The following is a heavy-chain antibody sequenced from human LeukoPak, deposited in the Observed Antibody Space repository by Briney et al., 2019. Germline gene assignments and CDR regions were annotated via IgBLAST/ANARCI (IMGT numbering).Heavy chain of an antibody. V-gene: IGHV5-51*01. Sequence: GESRLIYCKCSGYNFTSYWIGWVRPLPGKGLEWMGSIYPGDSDTRYSPSFKSQVTISADKSINTAYLQWSSLKASDTAMYYCARQLPGSYYFDFWGQGTLVTVSS. CDR2: IYPGDSDT. CDR3: ARQLPGSYYFDF. D-gene: IGHD1-1*01. J-gene: IGHJ4*02. CDR1: GYNFTSYW.